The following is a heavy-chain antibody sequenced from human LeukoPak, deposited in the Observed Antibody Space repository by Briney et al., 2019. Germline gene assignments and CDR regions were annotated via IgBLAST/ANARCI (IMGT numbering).Heavy chain of an antibody. J-gene: IGHJ4*02. CDR2: ISGSGGST. CDR1: GFTFSSYA. D-gene: IGHD2-2*01. Sequence: GGSLRLSCATSGFTFSSYAMSWVRQAPGKGLLWVSAISGSGGSTYYADSVKGRFTISRDNSKNTLYLQMNSLRAEDTAVYYCASFRSSTSSDYWGQGTLVTVSS. V-gene: IGHV3-23*01. CDR3: ASFRSSTSSDY.